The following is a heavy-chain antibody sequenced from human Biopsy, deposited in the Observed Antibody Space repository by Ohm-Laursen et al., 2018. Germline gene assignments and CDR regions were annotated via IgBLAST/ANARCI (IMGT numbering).Heavy chain of an antibody. CDR3: ARHPTGFWFDP. CDR1: GGSISSSTTYY. Sequence: ETLSLTCTVSGGSISSSTTYYWAWLRQPPGKRLEWIGSIYNTETTFYNPSLKSRVTISVDTSTNQFSLKVSSVTAADTALYFCARHPTGFWFDPWGHGTLVTVSS. J-gene: IGHJ5*02. CDR2: IYNTETT. V-gene: IGHV4-39*01.